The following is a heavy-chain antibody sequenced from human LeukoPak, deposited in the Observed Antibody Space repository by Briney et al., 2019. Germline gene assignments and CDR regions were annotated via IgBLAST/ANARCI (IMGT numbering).Heavy chain of an antibody. Sequence: SGTLSLTCTVSGGSVSSGSYYWSWIRQPPGKGLEWIGYIYYSGSTNYNPSLKSRVTISVDTSKNQFSLKLSSVTAADTAVYYCASRLMDTWLYYFDYWGQGTLVTVSS. J-gene: IGHJ4*02. D-gene: IGHD5-18*01. CDR1: GGSVSSGSYY. CDR3: ASRLMDTWLYYFDY. CDR2: IYYSGST. V-gene: IGHV4-61*01.